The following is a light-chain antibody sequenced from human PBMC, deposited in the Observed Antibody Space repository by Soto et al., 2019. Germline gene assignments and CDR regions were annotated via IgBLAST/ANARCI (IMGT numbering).Light chain of an antibody. J-gene: IGKJ5*01. CDR2: DAS. CDR1: QSVYNS. CDR3: QQYNNWPPIT. V-gene: IGKV3-15*01. Sequence: IAMTQSPATLSVSPGERATLSCRASQSVYNSLAWYQQKPGQAPRLLIYDASTRATGIPARFSGSGSGTEFTLTISSLQSEDFALYYCQQYNNWPPITFGQGTRLEIK.